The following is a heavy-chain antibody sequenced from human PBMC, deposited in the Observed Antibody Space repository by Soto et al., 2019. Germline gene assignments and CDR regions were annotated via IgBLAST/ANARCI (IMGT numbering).Heavy chain of an antibody. Sequence: GGSLRLSCAASGFTFSSYGMHWVRQAPGKGLEWVAVIWYDGSNKYYADSVKGRFTISRDNSKNTLYLQMNSLRAEDTAVYYCARDDLGYCSSTSCYGGWYYGMDVWGQGTTVTVSS. CDR3: ARDDLGYCSSTSCYGGWYYGMDV. D-gene: IGHD2-2*01. J-gene: IGHJ6*02. V-gene: IGHV3-33*01. CDR1: GFTFSSYG. CDR2: IWYDGSNK.